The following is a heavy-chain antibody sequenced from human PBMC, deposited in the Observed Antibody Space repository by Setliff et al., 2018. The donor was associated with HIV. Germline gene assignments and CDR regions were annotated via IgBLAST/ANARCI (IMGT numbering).Heavy chain of an antibody. Sequence: PGGSLRLSCAASGFTFRNYKMNWVRQAPGKGLEWVSSINIGRGDKFYADSVQGRFTISRDNAKNSLYLQMDGLRAEDTAVYFCARGRNRNYVVYGMDVWGQGTTVTVSS. CDR3: ARGRNRNYVVYGMDV. V-gene: IGHV3-21*01. J-gene: IGHJ6*02. D-gene: IGHD1-7*01. CDR2: INIGRGDK. CDR1: GFTFRNYK.